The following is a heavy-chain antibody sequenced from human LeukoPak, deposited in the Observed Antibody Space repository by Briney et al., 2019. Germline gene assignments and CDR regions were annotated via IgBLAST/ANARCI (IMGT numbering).Heavy chain of an antibody. CDR2: INPNSGGT. J-gene: IGHJ4*02. CDR3: ARDLGYCSSTSCYGVDY. Sequence: ASVKVSCKASGYTFTSYDINWVRQATGQGLEWMGWINPNSGGTNYAQKFQGRVTMTRDTSISTAYMELSRLRSDDTAVYYCARDLGYCSSTSCYGVDYWGQGTLVTVSS. D-gene: IGHD2-2*01. CDR1: GYTFTSYD. V-gene: IGHV1-2*02.